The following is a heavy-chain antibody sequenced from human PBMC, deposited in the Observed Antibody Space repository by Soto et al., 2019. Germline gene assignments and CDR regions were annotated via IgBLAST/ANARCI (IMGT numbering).Heavy chain of an antibody. D-gene: IGHD4-17*01. V-gene: IGHV4-59*08. Sequence: SETLSLTCTVSGGSISSYYWSWIRQPPGKGLEWIGYIYYSGSTNYNPSLKSRVTISVDTSKNQFSLKLSSVTAADTAVYYCARNQDYGEESLPYYYYYYMDVWGKGTTVTVSS. J-gene: IGHJ6*03. CDR3: ARNQDYGEESLPYYYYYYMDV. CDR1: GGSISSYY. CDR2: IYYSGST.